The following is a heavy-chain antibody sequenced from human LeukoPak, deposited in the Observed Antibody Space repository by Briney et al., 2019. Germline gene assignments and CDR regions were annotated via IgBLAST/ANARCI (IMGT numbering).Heavy chain of an antibody. V-gene: IGHV3-20*04. CDR1: GFTFDDYG. J-gene: IGHJ6*03. Sequence: PGGSLRLSCAASGFTFDDYGMSWVRQAPGKGLEWVSGINWNGGSTGYADSVKGRFTISRDNAKNSLYLQMNSLRAEDTALYYCARASGGSYYYYYYMDVWGKGTTVTVSS. CDR2: INWNGGST. CDR3: ARASGGSYYYYYYMDV. D-gene: IGHD3-10*01.